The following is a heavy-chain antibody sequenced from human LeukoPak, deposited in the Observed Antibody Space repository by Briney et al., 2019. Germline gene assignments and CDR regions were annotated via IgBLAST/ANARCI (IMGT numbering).Heavy chain of an antibody. CDR1: GYRFSSYW. CDR3: ARGAPQIVVVPATTWFDP. Sequence: GECLEISYGGCGYRFSSYWMGGVRGLPGKGREGGGVIYPGGCDTRYSAAFQGQVTISADKSISTAYLQWSSLKASDTAMSYCARGAPQIVVVPATTWFDPWGQGTLATVSS. D-gene: IGHD2-2*01. J-gene: IGHJ5*02. CDR2: IYPGGCDT. V-gene: IGHV5-51*01.